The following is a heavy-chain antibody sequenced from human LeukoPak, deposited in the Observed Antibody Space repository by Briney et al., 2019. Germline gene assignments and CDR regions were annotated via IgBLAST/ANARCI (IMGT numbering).Heavy chain of an antibody. D-gene: IGHD6-13*01. Sequence: GGSLRLSCAAAGFAFSSYAMSWARQAPGRGREWASAISGSGGSIYYSGSVKGRFTISRDNSQNTLHLQMDSLRAEDTAEYCCAKDLKVRGPSAAGIWGDWFVLWGQETLVTVSS. CDR1: GFAFSSYA. CDR2: ISGSGGSI. V-gene: IGHV3-23*01. J-gene: IGHJ5*02. CDR3: AKDLKVRGPSAAGIWGDWFVL.